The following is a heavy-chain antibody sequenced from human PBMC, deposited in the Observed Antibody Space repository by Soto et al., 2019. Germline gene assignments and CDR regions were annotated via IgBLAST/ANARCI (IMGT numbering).Heavy chain of an antibody. V-gene: IGHV4-34*01. CDR2: INHSGST. CDR3: ARRRVRGVIAY. Sequence: QVQLQQWGAGLLKPSETLSLTCAVYGGSFSGYYWSWIRQPPGKGLEWIGEINHSGSTNYNPSLKSRATISVDTSKNQFSLKLSAVTAADTAVYYCARRRVRGVIAYWGQGTLVTVSS. D-gene: IGHD3-10*01. CDR1: GGSFSGYY. J-gene: IGHJ4*02.